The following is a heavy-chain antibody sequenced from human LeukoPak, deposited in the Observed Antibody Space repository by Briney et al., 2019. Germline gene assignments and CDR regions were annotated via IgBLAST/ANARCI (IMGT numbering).Heavy chain of an antibody. CDR1: GFTFSNHG. J-gene: IGHJ4*02. Sequence: PGGSLRLSCAVSGFTFSNHGMHWVRRAPGKGLEWVAVISYDGSNQYYADSVKGRFTISRDTSKNTLYLQMNSLRAEDMAVYYCARDSPLHYFDYWGQGTPVAVSS. V-gene: IGHV3-30*03. CDR2: ISYDGSNQ. CDR3: ARDSPLHYFDY.